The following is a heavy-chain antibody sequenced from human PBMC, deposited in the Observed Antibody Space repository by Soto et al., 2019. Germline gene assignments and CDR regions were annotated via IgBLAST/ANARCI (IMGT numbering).Heavy chain of an antibody. Sequence: ASVEAWCKESRSAFASYCSSWVRQAHGQGLEWMGWISAYNGNTNYAQKLQGRVTMTTDTSTSTAYMELRSLRSDDTAVYYCARVVGYLPTLPAWFDPRVQGTLVTVTS. CDR3: ARVVGYLPTLPAWFDP. CDR1: RSAFASYC. D-gene: IGHD2-15*01. CDR2: ISAYNGNT. V-gene: IGHV1-18*01. J-gene: IGHJ5*02.